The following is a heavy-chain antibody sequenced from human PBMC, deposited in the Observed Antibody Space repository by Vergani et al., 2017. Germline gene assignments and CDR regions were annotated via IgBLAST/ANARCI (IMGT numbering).Heavy chain of an antibody. CDR1: GFTFSSYS. CDR2: ISSSSSYI. D-gene: IGHD3-22*01. J-gene: IGHJ4*02. V-gene: IGHV3-21*01. CDR3: ASIVVSPYTYIDY. Sequence: EVQLVESGGGLVKPGGSLRLSCAASGFTFSSYSMNWVRQAPGKGLEWVSSISSSSSYIYYADSVKGRFTISRDNAKNSLYLQMNSLRAEDTAVYYCASIVVSPYTYIDYWGQGTLVTVSS.